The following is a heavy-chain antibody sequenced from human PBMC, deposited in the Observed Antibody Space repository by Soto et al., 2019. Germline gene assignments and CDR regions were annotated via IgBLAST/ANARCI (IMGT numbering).Heavy chain of an antibody. V-gene: IGHV4-4*02. Sequence: QVQLQESGPGLVNPSGTLSLTCVVSGASLSTSNWWSWVRQPPGKGLEWIGEIYHTGSASYSPSLKSRVSMSIDKSKNQFSLGLTDVTAADTAKYYCARGPRSGSYSVDGFDVWGQGTVVTGSS. J-gene: IGHJ3*01. CDR3: ARGPRSGSYSVDGFDV. CDR2: IYHTGSA. CDR1: GASLSTSNW. D-gene: IGHD1-26*01.